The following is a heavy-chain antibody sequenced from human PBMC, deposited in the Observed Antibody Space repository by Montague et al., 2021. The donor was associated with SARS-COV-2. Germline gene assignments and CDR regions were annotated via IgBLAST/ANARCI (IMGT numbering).Heavy chain of an antibody. CDR2: IYYSGST. CDR1: GGSIGSYY. D-gene: IGHD3-22*01. Sequence: SETLSLTCTVSGGSIGSYYWSWIRQPPGKGLEWIGYIYYSGSTNYNPSLKSRVTISVDTSKNPFSLKLSSVTAADTAVYYCARGMHYYDSSGYYFDYWGQGTLVTVSS. V-gene: IGHV4-59*01. CDR3: ARGMHYYDSSGYYFDY. J-gene: IGHJ4*02.